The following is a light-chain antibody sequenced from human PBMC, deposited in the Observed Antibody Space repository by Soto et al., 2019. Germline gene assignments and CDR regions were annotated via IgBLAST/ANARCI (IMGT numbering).Light chain of an antibody. CDR3: SSYTSSSTVV. Sequence: QSALPQPASVSGSPGQSITISCTGTSSDVGGYNYVSWYQQHPGKAPKLMIYDVSNRPSGVSNRFSGSKSGNTASLTISGLQAEEEADYYCSSYTSSSTVVFGGGTKLTVL. CDR1: SSDVGGYNY. V-gene: IGLV2-14*01. CDR2: DVS. J-gene: IGLJ2*01.